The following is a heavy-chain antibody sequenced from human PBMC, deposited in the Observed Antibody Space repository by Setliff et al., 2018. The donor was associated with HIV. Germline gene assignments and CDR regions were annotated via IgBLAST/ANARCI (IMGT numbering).Heavy chain of an antibody. V-gene: IGHV1-8*01. J-gene: IGHJ4*02. CDR1: GYTFTSYD. Sequence: ASVKVSCKASGYTFTSYDINWVRQATGQGLEWMGWMNPNSGNTGYAQKFQGRLTMTRNTSISTAYMEVSSLRSDDTAVYYCARDYCSSTTCEDYFDYWGQGTLVTVS. CDR3: ARDYCSSTTCEDYFDY. D-gene: IGHD2-2*01. CDR2: MNPNSGNT.